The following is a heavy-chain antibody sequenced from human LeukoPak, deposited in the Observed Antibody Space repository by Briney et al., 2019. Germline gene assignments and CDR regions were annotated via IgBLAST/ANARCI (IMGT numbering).Heavy chain of an antibody. J-gene: IGHJ4*02. CDR3: ARERSPRITMVRGVILPGY. CDR1: GFTFSSYW. D-gene: IGHD3-10*01. V-gene: IGHV3-7*01. Sequence: GGSLRLSCAASGFTFSSYWMNWARQAPGKGLEWVASINHNGNVNYYVDSVKGRFTISRDNAKNSLYLQMNSLRAEDTAVYYCARERSPRITMVRGVILPGYWGQGTLVTVSS. CDR2: INHNGNVN.